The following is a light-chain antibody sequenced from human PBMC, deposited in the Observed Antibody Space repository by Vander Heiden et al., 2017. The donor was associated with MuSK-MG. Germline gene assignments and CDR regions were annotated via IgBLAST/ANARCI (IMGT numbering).Light chain of an antibody. V-gene: IGKV1-5*03. CDR3: QQYNSYSPMYT. Sequence: DIQMTQSPSTLSASVGDRVTITCRASQSISSWLAWYQQKPGKAPKLLIYKASSLESGVPSRFSGSGSGTEFTLTIRRLQPDDFATYYCQQYNSYSPMYTFGQGTKLEIK. CDR2: KAS. J-gene: IGKJ2*01. CDR1: QSISSW.